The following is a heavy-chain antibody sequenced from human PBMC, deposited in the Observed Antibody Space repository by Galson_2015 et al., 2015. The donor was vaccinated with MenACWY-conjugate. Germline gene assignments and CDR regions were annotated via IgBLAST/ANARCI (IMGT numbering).Heavy chain of an antibody. J-gene: IGHJ5*02. CDR3: AREPTYSGSFGWFDP. V-gene: IGHV4-61*01. Sequence: CTVSGGSVTSETDYWSWLRQSPEKGLEWIGWLSYSGRANYNPSLKSRVTIPMDTSNNQFSLRLTSMTAADTAMYYCAREPTYSGSFGWFDPWGQGTLVTVSS. CDR1: GGSVTSETDY. D-gene: IGHD1-26*01. CDR2: LSYSGRA.